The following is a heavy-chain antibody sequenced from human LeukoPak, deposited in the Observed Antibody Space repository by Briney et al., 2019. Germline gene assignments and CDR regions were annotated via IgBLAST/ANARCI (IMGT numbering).Heavy chain of an antibody. D-gene: IGHD4-17*01. Sequence: ASVKVSCKASGYTFTNYYIHWVRQAPGQGLEWMGIINPSGGSTAYPQKFQGRVTMTSDTSTSTVYMELSSLRSEDTAVYYCARDEGGDYGDYSPYFGYWGQGTLVTVSS. CDR2: INPSGGST. CDR1: GYTFTNYY. J-gene: IGHJ4*02. CDR3: ARDEGGDYGDYSPYFGY. V-gene: IGHV1-46*01.